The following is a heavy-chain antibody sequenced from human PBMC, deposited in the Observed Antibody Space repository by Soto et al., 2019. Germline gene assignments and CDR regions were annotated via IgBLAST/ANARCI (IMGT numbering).Heavy chain of an antibody. CDR2: ISYDGRNK. CDR3: AKLRVATIGDCDY. V-gene: IGHV3-30*18. CDR1: GFTFSSYG. Sequence: QVQLVESGGGVVQPGRSLRLSCAAYGFTFSSYGMHWVRQAPGKALDWVAVISYDGRNKYYADSVKARFTISRDNSKNTMYLQNNSLRAEDTAVYYCAKLRVATIGDCDYCGQGTLVIVSS. J-gene: IGHJ4*02. D-gene: IGHD5-12*01.